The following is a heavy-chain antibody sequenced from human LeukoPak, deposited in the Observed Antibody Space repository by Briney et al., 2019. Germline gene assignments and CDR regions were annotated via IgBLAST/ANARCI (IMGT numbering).Heavy chain of an antibody. J-gene: IGHJ4*02. CDR3: ARDLSGDYEVDY. V-gene: IGHV1-18*01. Sequence: ASVKVSCKASGYTFTSYGISWVRQAPGQGLEWMGWISAYNGNTNYAQKFQGRVTMTRDTSTSTVYMELSSLRSEDTAVYYCARDLSGDYEVDYWGQGTLVTVSS. CDR1: GYTFTSYG. CDR2: ISAYNGNT. D-gene: IGHD4-17*01.